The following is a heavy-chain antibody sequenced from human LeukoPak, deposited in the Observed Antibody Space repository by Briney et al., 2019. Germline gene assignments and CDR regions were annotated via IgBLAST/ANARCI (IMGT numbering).Heavy chain of an antibody. CDR3: ARDHEGGNYGGNSNWFDP. CDR2: INRSGRT. D-gene: IGHD4-23*01. V-gene: IGHV4-34*01. Sequence: PSETLSLTCAVYGGSFSDYYWSWIRQSPGMGLEWIGEINRSGRTDYNPSLKSRVTISVNTHRTQFSLKLSSVTAADTAVYYCARDHEGGNYGGNSNWFDPWGQGTLVTVSS. CDR1: GGSFSDYY. J-gene: IGHJ5*02.